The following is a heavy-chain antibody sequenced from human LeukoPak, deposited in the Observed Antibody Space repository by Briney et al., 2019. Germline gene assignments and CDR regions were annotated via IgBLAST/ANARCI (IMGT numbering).Heavy chain of an antibody. CDR3: ARRDYYGSDSDY. Sequence: PSETLSLTCTVSGGSISSYYWSWIRQPPGKGLEWIGYIYYSGSTNYNPSLKSRVTISVDTSKNQFSLKLSSVTAADTAVYYCARRDYYGSDSDYWGQGTLVTVSS. CDR2: IYYSGST. J-gene: IGHJ4*02. CDR1: GGSISSYY. V-gene: IGHV4-59*12. D-gene: IGHD3-10*01.